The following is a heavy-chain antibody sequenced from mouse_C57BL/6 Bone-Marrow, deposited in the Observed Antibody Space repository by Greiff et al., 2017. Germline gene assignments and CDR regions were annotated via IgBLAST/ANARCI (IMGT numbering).Heavy chain of an antibody. D-gene: IGHD1-1*01. V-gene: IGHV1-82*01. J-gene: IGHJ2*01. CDR3: ARNGVYYYGSSYCDY. Sequence: VQLQQSGPELVKPGASVKISCKASGYAFSSSWMNWVKQRPGKGLEWIGRIYPGDGDTNYNGKFKGKATLTADKSSSTAYMQLSSLTSEDSAVYFCARNGVYYYGSSYCDYWGQGTTLTVSS. CDR2: IYPGDGDT. CDR1: GYAFSSSW.